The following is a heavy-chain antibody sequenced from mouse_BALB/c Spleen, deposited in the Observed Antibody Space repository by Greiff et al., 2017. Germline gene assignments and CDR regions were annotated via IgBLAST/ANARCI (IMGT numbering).Heavy chain of an antibody. CDR2: IHYSGST. Sequence: VQLQQSGPDLVKPSQSLSLTCTVTGYSITSGYSWHWIRQFPGNKLEWMGYIHYSGSTNYNPSLKSRISITRDTSKNQFFLQLNSVTTEDTATYYCAIPNWEVAWFAYWGQGTLVTVSA. CDR3: AIPNWEVAWFAY. V-gene: IGHV3-1*02. CDR1: GYSITSGYS. D-gene: IGHD4-1*01. J-gene: IGHJ3*01.